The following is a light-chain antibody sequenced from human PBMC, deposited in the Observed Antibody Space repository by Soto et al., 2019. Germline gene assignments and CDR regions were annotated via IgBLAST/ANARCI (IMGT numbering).Light chain of an antibody. CDR3: QQYNNWPPTWT. CDR1: QSVSRN. CDR2: GAS. V-gene: IGKV3-15*01. J-gene: IGKJ1*01. Sequence: EIVMTQSPATLSVSPGERATLSCRASQSVSRNLAWYQQKPGQTPRLLLYGASTRATGIPARFSGSGSGTEFTLSISSLQSEDFAVYYCQQYNNWPPTWTFGQGTKVDIK.